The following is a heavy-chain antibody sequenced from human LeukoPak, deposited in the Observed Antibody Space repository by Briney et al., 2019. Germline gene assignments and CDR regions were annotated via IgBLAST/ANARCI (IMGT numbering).Heavy chain of an antibody. CDR2: IDPSDSYT. V-gene: IGHV5-10-1*01. J-gene: IGHJ6*02. Sequence: GESLKISCKGHGYSFTSYWISWVRQMPGKGLEWMGRIDPSDSYTSYRPSFQGHVTISTDKSISTAYLQWSSLKASDTAMYYCARQYYYGSGRGYGLDVWGQGTPVTVSS. CDR1: GYSFTSYW. D-gene: IGHD3-10*01. CDR3: ARQYYYGSGRGYGLDV.